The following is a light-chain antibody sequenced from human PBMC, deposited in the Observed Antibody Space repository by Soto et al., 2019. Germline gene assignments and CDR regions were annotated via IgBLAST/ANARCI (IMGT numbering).Light chain of an antibody. CDR3: QEYNNWPPMA. CDR2: GAS. V-gene: IGKV3-15*01. CDR1: QSVSSN. J-gene: IGKJ1*01. Sequence: EILMTQSPATLSASSGERATLSCWASQSVSSNLAWYQQKPGQAPRLLIYGASTRATGIPARLSGSGSGTEVTRTISSLQPEDFAVYYWQEYNNWPPMAFGQRTKVEIK.